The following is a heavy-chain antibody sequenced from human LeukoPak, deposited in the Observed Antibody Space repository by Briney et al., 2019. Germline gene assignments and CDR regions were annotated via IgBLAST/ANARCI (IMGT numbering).Heavy chain of an antibody. CDR2: ISSSSSYI. V-gene: IGHV3-21*01. Sequence: GGSLRLSCAASGFTFSSYSMNWVRQATGKGLEWVSSISSSSSYIYYADSVKGRFTISRDNAKNSLYLQMNSLRAEDTAVYYCARDKVGATPLDYWGQGTLVTVSS. CDR1: GFTFSSYS. D-gene: IGHD1-26*01. J-gene: IGHJ4*02. CDR3: ARDKVGATPLDY.